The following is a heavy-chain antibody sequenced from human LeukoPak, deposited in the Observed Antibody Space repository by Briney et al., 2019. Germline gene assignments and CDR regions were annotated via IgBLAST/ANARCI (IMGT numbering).Heavy chain of an antibody. V-gene: IGHV4-34*01. CDR1: GGSFSGYY. D-gene: IGHD3-10*01. J-gene: IGHJ4*02. CDR2: INHSGST. Sequence: SETLSLTCAVYGGSFSGYYWSWIRQPPGKGVEGIGEINHSGSTNYNPSLKSRVTISVDTSKNQFSLKLSSVTAADTAVYYCARGSWGVRGDYWGQGTLVTVSS. CDR3: ARGSWGVRGDY.